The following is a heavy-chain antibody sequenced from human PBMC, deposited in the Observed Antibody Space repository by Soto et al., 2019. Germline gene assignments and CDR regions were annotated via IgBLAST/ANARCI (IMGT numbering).Heavy chain of an antibody. Sequence: SETLSLTCTVSGGSISSGDYYWSWIRQPPGKGLEWIGYIYYSGSTYYNPSLKSRVTISVDTSKNQFSLKLSSVTAADTAVYYCARGSLRSDYVLNYWGQGTLVTVYS. CDR2: IYYSGST. V-gene: IGHV4-30-4*01. CDR3: ARGSLRSDYVLNY. D-gene: IGHD4-17*01. J-gene: IGHJ4*02. CDR1: GGSISSGDYY.